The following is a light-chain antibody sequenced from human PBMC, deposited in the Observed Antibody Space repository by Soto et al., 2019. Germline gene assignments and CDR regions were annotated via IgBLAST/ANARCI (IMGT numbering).Light chain of an antibody. CDR3: SSYTSNTTLDL. CDR2: EVS. CDR1: SSDVGDYNY. V-gene: IGLV2-14*01. J-gene: IGLJ2*01. Sequence: QSVLTQPASVSGSPGQSITISCTGTSSDVGDYNYVSWYQQHPRKAPKLIIFEVSNRPSGVSNRFSGSKSGNTASLTISGLQAEDEADYYCSSYTSNTTLDLFGGGTKVTVL.